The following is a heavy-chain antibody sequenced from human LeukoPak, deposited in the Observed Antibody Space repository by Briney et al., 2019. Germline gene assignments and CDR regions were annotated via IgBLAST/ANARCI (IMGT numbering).Heavy chain of an antibody. D-gene: IGHD3-22*01. CDR3: ARGTYYYDSSGYWKAFDI. V-gene: IGHV4-31*03. CDR1: GGSISSGGYY. CDR2: IYCSGST. J-gene: IGHJ3*02. Sequence: SQTLSLTCTVSGGSISSGGYYWSWIRQHPGKGLEWIGYIYCSGSTYYNPSLKSRVTISVDTSKNQFSLKLSSVTAADTAVYYCARGTYYYDSSGYWKAFDIWGQGTMVTVSS.